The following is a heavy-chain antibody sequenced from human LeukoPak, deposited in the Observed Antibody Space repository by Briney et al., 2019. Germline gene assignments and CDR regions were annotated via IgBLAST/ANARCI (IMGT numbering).Heavy chain of an antibody. CDR1: GFTFGDYA. Sequence: GGSLRLSCTASGFTFGDYAMSWVRQAPGKGLEWVGFIRSKAYGGTTEYAASVKGRFTISRDESKSIAYLQMNSLKTEDTAVYYCTRRYFDTPLNWGQGTLVTVSS. V-gene: IGHV3-49*04. D-gene: IGHD3-9*01. J-gene: IGHJ4*02. CDR2: IRSKAYGGTT. CDR3: TRRYFDTPLN.